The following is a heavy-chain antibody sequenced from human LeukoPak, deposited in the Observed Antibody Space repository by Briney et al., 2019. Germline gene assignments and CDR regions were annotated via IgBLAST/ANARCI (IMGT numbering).Heavy chain of an antibody. CDR1: GFTFSSYG. J-gene: IGHJ4*02. Sequence: GRSLRLSCAASGFTFSSYGMHWVRQAPGKGLEWVAVISYDGSNKYYADSVKGRFTISRDNSKNTLYLQMNSLRAGDTAVYYCAKDRWAVDTAMVMDYWGQGTLVTVSS. V-gene: IGHV3-30*18. CDR2: ISYDGSNK. D-gene: IGHD5-18*01. CDR3: AKDRWAVDTAMVMDY.